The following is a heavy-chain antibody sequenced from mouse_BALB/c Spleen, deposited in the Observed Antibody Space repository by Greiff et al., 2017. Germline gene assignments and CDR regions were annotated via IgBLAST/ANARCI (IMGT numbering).Heavy chain of an antibody. J-gene: IGHJ4*01. CDR3: TRRGITTGYYAMDY. CDR2: IRLKSNNYAT. Sequence: EVKLQESGGGLVQPGGSMKLSCVASGFTFSNYWMNWVRQSPEKGLEWVAEIRLKSNNYATHYAESVKGRFTISRDDSKSSVYLQMNNLRAEDTGIYYCTRRGITTGYYAMDYWGQGTSVTVSS. D-gene: IGHD2-4*01. CDR1: GFTFSNYW. V-gene: IGHV6-6*02.